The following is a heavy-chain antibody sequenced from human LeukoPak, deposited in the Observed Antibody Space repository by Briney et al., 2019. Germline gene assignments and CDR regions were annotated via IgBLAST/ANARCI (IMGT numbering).Heavy chain of an antibody. J-gene: IGHJ4*02. CDR3: AKGASGSSGWFGDY. V-gene: IGHV3-23*01. CDR2: ISSSGANT. D-gene: IGHD6-19*01. Sequence: PGGSLRLSCAASGFTFRSYAMTWVRQAPGLGLEWVSTISSSGANTYYADSVKGLFTISRDNSKNTLYLQLNSLRAEDSAIYYCAKGASGSSGWFGDYWGQGTQVTVSS. CDR1: GFTFRSYA.